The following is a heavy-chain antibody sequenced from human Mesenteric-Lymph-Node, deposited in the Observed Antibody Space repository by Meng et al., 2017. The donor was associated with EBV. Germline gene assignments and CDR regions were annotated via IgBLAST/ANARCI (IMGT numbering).Heavy chain of an antibody. CDR1: GLTVRSNY. D-gene: IGHD3-10*01. V-gene: IGHV3-53*01. CDR2: IYSSGIT. CDR3: ARDSDYYGSGSAVDY. J-gene: IGHJ4*02. Sequence: QLVDVGGGFIQPGGSLRLSCAASGLTVRSNYMSWVRQAPGKGLEWVSVIYSSGITYYADSVRGRFTTSRDNSRSTLYLQLNSLRVEDTAVYYCARDSDYYGSGSAVDYWGQGILVTVSS.